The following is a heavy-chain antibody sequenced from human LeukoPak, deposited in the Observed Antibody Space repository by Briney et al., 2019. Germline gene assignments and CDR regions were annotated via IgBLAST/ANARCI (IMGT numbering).Heavy chain of an antibody. CDR2: ISAYNGNT. CDR3: ARDRRISSTSCYAGYDY. D-gene: IGHD2-2*01. V-gene: IGHV1-18*01. J-gene: IGHJ4*02. Sequence: GASVKVSCKASGYTFTSYAMNWVRQAPGQGLEWMVWISAYNGNTNYAQKLQGRVTMTTDTSTSTAYMELRSLRSDDTAVYYCARDRRISSTSCYAGYDYWGQGTLVTVSS. CDR1: GYTFTSYA.